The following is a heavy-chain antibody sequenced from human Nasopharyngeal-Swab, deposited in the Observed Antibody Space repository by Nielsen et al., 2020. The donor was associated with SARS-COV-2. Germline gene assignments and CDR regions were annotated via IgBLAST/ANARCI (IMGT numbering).Heavy chain of an antibody. J-gene: IGHJ3*02. D-gene: IGHD6-13*01. Sequence: MRQMPGKGLEWMGRIDPSDSYTNYSPSFQGHVTISADKSISTAYLQWSSLKASDTAMYYCARRGGTAGSDAFDIWGQGTMVTVSS. CDR2: IDPSDSYT. CDR3: ARRGGTAGSDAFDI. V-gene: IGHV5-10-1*01.